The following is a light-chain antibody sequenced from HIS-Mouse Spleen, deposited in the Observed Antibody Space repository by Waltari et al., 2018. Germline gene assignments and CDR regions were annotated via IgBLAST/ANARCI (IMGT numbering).Light chain of an antibody. CDR3: CSYAGSSTWV. CDR2: EGS. CDR1: SSDFGSYNL. Sequence: QSALTQPASVSGSPGQSIPISCTGTSSDFGSYNLFSWYQQHPGQAPKLMIYEGSKRPSGVSNRFSGSKSGNTASLTISGLQAEDEADYYCCSYAGSSTWVFGGGTKLTVL. V-gene: IGLV2-23*01. J-gene: IGLJ3*02.